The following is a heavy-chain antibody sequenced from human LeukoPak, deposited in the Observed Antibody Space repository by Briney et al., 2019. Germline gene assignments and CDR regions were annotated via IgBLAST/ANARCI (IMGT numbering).Heavy chain of an antibody. J-gene: IGHJ4*02. CDR2: IYYSGST. CDR1: GGSISSGGYY. CDR3: ARDCSGGSCYDGVDY. Sequence: ASETLSLTCTVSGGSISSGGYYWSWIRQPPGKGLEWIGYIYYSGSTNYNPSLKSRVTISVDTSKNQFSLKLSSVTAADTAVYYCARDCSGGSCYDGVDYWGQGTLVTVSS. V-gene: IGHV4-61*08. D-gene: IGHD2-15*01.